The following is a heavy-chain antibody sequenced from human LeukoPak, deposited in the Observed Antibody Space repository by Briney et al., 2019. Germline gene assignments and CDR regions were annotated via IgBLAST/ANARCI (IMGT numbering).Heavy chain of an antibody. D-gene: IGHD6-19*01. CDR2: ISKSGDST. V-gene: IGHV3-23*01. J-gene: IGHJ4*02. CDR1: GFTFSSYA. CDR3: AKLSGWTGWFFDY. Sequence: GGSLRLSCAASGFTFSSYAISWVRQAPGKGLEWVSAISKSGDSTSYADSVKGRFTISRDNSKNTIYLQMNSLRVEDTAVYYCAKLSGWTGWFFDYWGQGTVVTVSS.